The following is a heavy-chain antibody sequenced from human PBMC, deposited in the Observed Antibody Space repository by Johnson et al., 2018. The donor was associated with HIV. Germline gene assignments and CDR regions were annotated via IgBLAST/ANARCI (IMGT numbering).Heavy chain of an antibody. V-gene: IGHV3-7*01. CDR3: ARDDLRDTGAFDI. J-gene: IGHJ3*02. CDR2: IKQDGSEK. D-gene: IGHD2-8*02. CDR1: GFTFSSYW. Sequence: MQLVESGGGLVQPGGSLRLSCAASGFTFSSYWMSWVRQAPGKGLEWVANIKQDGSEKYYVDSVKGRFTISRDNAKNTLYLQMNSLRAEDTAVYYCARDDLRDTGAFDIWGQGTMVTVSS.